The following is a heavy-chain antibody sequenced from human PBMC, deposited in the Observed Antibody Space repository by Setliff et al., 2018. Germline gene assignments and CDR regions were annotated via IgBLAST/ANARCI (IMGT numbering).Heavy chain of an antibody. J-gene: IGHJ6*02. CDR1: GFTFRSYT. CDR3: ARDHSYGYSLYYYYYYGMDV. V-gene: IGHV3-48*01. Sequence: GGSLRLSCAASGFTFRSYTMNWVRQAPGKGLEWVSYISSSSSTIYYADSVKGRFTISRDNAKNSLYLQMNSLRAEDTAVYYCARDHSYGYSLYYYYYYGMDVWGQGTTVTVSS. CDR2: ISSSSSTI. D-gene: IGHD5-18*01.